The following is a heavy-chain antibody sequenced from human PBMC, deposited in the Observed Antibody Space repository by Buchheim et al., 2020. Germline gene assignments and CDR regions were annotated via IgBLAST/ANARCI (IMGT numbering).Heavy chain of an antibody. Sequence: EVQLVESGGGLVQPGGSLRLSCAASGFTFSSYWMSWVRQAPGKGLEWVANIKQDGSEKYYVDSVKGRFNISREHAKNSLYLQMNSLRAEDTAVYYCARAIFGVVTYYYYYGMDVWGQRTT. V-gene: IGHV3-7*01. D-gene: IGHD3-3*01. CDR1: GFTFSSYW. CDR2: IKQDGSEK. J-gene: IGHJ6*02. CDR3: ARAIFGVVTYYYYYGMDV.